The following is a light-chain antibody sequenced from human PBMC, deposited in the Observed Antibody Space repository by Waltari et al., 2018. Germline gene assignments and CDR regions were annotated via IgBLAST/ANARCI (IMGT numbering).Light chain of an antibody. V-gene: IGKV3-11*01. CDR3: QHRTTWPPSLS. CDR2: DTS. J-gene: IGKJ4*01. CDR1: QSISNS. Sequence: IVFTQFPATLPLCSGERATLSCRVSQSISNSLAWYQHNPGQAPRLLIYDTSKRATVIPARFSGSGSGTDFTLTISSLEPEDFAVYYCQHRTTWPPSLSFGGGTRVEVK.